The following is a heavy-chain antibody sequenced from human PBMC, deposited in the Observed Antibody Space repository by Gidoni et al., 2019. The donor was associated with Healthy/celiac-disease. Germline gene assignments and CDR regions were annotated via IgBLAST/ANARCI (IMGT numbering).Heavy chain of an antibody. Sequence: QVQLVESGGGLVKPGGSLRLSCAASGFTFSDYYMSWIRQGPGKGLEWVSYISSSSSYTNYADSVKSRFTISRDNAKNSLYLQMNSLRAEDTAVYYCASEYSGPRGAFDIWGQGTMVTVSS. CDR3: ASEYSGPRGAFDI. CDR1: GFTFSDYY. J-gene: IGHJ3*02. CDR2: ISSSSSYT. V-gene: IGHV3-11*06. D-gene: IGHD5-12*01.